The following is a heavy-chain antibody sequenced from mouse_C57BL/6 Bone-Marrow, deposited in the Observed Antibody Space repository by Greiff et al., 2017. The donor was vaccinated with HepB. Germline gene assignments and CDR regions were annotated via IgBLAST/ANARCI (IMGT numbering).Heavy chain of an antibody. Sequence: EVMLVESGGGLVKPGGSLKLSCAASGFTFSSYTMSWVRQTPEKRLEWVATISGGGGNTYYPDSVKGRFTISRDNAKNTLYLQMSSLRSEDTALYYCAIPPYYGSGYWGQVTTLTVSS. CDR2: ISGGGGNT. D-gene: IGHD1-1*01. CDR3: AIPPYYGSGY. CDR1: GFTFSSYT. J-gene: IGHJ2*01. V-gene: IGHV5-9*01.